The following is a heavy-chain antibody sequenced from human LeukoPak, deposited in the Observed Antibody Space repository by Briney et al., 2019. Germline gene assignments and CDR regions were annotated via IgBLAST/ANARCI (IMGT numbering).Heavy chain of an antibody. J-gene: IGHJ4*02. CDR2: INHSGST. Sequence: SETLSLTCAVHGGSFSGYYWSWIRQPPGKGLEWIGEINHSGSTNYNPPLKSRLTMSLDTSKNQFSLKLISVTAADTAMYYCARLSGAPVRHPIYHFDYWGQGTLVTVSS. D-gene: IGHD2-2*02. CDR1: GGSFSGYY. V-gene: IGHV4-34*10. CDR3: ARLSGAPVRHPIYHFDY.